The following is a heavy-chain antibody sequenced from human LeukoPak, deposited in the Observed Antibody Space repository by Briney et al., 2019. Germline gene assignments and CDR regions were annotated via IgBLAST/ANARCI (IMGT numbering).Heavy chain of an antibody. J-gene: IGHJ4*02. D-gene: IGHD5-24*01. Sequence: GGSLRLSGAASGFTVTSNYMSWVRQAPGKGLEWVSVIYSGGSAYYADSVKGRFTISRDNSKNTLYLQMNSLRAEDTAVYYCARERDGYNRAFDYWGQGTLVTVSS. CDR1: GFTVTSNY. V-gene: IGHV3-53*01. CDR3: ARERDGYNRAFDY. CDR2: IYSGGSA.